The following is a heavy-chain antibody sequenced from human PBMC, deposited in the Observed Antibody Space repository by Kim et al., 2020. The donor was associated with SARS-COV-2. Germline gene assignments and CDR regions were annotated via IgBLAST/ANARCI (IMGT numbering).Heavy chain of an antibody. Sequence: ASVKVSCKISGYSSTNLGVNWVRQAPGQGFEWMGWMSFYNEKTNYAQKFQGRLTLTTDTSTTTAYMDLRSLRSDDTAVYYCASRGQGYSVSWVDYWGQGTLVIVS. CDR1: GYSSTNLG. V-gene: IGHV1-18*01. CDR3: ASRGQGYSVSWVDY. CDR2: MSFYNEKT. J-gene: IGHJ4*02. D-gene: IGHD6-13*01.